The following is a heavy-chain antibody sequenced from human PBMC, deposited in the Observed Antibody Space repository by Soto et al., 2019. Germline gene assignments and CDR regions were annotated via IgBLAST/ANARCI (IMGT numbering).Heavy chain of an antibody. CDR1: GFSFSSYA. CDR3: VLLGGMDV. Sequence: EVQLLESGGGLVQPGGSLRLSCAASGFSFSSYAMSWVRQAAGKGLEWVSGISGSGESTYYADSLKGRFTISRDNFKNTLYLQMNSLRAEDTAVYYCVLLGGMDVWGQGTTVTVSS. J-gene: IGHJ6*02. V-gene: IGHV3-23*01. CDR2: ISGSGEST.